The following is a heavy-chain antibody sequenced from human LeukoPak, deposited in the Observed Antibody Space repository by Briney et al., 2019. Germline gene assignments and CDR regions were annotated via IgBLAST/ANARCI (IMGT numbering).Heavy chain of an antibody. CDR2: ISGSGGST. CDR1: GFTFSSYV. CDR3: AKGNLGLWFGELGDVFDI. D-gene: IGHD3-10*01. V-gene: IGHV3-23*01. Sequence: PGGSLRLSCVASGFTFSSYVMSWVRQAPGKGLEWVSAISGSGGSTNYADSVKGRFTISRDNSKNTLYLQMNNLRAEDTAVYYCAKGNLGLWFGELGDVFDIWGQGTMVTVSS. J-gene: IGHJ3*02.